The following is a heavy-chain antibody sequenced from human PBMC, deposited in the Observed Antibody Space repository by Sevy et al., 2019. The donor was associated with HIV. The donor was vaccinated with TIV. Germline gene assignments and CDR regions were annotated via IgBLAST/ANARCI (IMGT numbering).Heavy chain of an antibody. Sequence: GGSLRLSCAASGFTLSSNHMHWVRQAPGKGLEWVAAIWYDGSNRYYADAVKGRFTISRDNSENTQHLQMNSLTAEDTAVYYCVRDNLGFDYWGQGTLVTVSS. V-gene: IGHV3-33*01. CDR1: GFTLSSNH. J-gene: IGHJ4*02. CDR3: VRDNLGFDY. CDR2: IWYDGSNR. D-gene: IGHD7-27*01.